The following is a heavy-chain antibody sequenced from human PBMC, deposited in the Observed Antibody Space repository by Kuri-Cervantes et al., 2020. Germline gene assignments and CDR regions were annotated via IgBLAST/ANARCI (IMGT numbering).Heavy chain of an antibody. D-gene: IGHD3-22*01. Sequence: ESLRLSCTVSGGSISSYYWSWIRQPPGKGLEWIGYIYYSGSTNYNPSLKSRVTISVDTSKNQFSLKLSSVTAADTAVYYCARDRSSGYYNYYYGMDVWGQGTTVTVSS. CDR3: ARDRSSGYYNYYYGMDV. V-gene: IGHV4-59*01. J-gene: IGHJ6*02. CDR1: GGSISSYY. CDR2: IYYSGST.